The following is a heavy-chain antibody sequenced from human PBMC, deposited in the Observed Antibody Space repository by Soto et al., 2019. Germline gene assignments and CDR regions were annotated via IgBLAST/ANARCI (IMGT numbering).Heavy chain of an antibody. D-gene: IGHD2-2*01. Sequence: PGGPLRLSCGASGVTFISYSVNWGRPGPGEGLEWGSSISSSSSYIYYADSVKGRFTISRDNAKNSLYLQMNSLRAEDTAVYYCAIRYQLPDLYYGMDVWGQGTKVTVSS. V-gene: IGHV3-21*01. CDR1: GVTFISYS. J-gene: IGHJ6*02. CDR2: ISSSSSYI. CDR3: AIRYQLPDLYYGMDV.